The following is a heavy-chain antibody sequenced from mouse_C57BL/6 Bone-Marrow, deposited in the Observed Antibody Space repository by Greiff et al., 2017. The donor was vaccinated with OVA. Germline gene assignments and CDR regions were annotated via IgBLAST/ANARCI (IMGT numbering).Heavy chain of an antibody. CDR1: GFTFTDYY. CDR2: IRNKANGYTT. D-gene: IGHD2-3*01. J-gene: IGHJ1*03. CDR3: ARYSGGNDGYYDWYFDV. V-gene: IGHV7-3*01. Sequence: EVKVVESGGGLVQPGGSLSLSCAASGFTFTDYYMSWVRQPPGKALEWLGFIRNKANGYTTEYSASVKGRFTISRDNSQSILYLQMNALRAEDSATYYCARYSGGNDGYYDWYFDVWGTGTTVTVSS.